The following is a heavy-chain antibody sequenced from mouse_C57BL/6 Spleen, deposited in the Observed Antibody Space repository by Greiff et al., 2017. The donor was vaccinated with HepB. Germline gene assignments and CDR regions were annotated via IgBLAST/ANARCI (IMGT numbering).Heavy chain of an antibody. CDR3: TTSALTGTLCFDY. D-gene: IGHD4-1*01. CDR2: IDPEDGDT. J-gene: IGHJ2*02. CDR1: GFNIKDYY. V-gene: IGHV14-1*01. Sequence: EVKLMESGAELVRPGASVKLSCTASGFNIKDYYMHWVKQRPEQGLEWIGRIDPEDGDTEYAPKFQGKATMTADTSSNTAYLQLSSLTSEDTAVYYCTTSALTGTLCFDYWGQGTSLTVSS.